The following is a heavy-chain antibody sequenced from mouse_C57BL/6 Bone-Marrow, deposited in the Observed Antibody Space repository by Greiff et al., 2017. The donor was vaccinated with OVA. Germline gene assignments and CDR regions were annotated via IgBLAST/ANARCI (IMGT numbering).Heavy chain of an antibody. J-gene: IGHJ4*01. CDR2: ISSGGSYT. D-gene: IGHD2-3*01. CDR3: ARHPTKTYEDYAMDY. CDR1: GFTFSSYG. Sequence: EVNVVESGGDLVKPGGSLKLSCAASGFTFSSYGMSWVRQTPDKRLEWVATISSGGSYTYYPDSVKGRFTISRDNAKNTLYLQMSSLKSEDTAMYYCARHPTKTYEDYAMDYWGQGTSVTVSS. V-gene: IGHV5-6*01.